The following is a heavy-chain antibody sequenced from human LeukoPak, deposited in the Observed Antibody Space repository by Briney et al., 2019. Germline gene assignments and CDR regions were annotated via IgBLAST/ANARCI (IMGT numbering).Heavy chain of an antibody. V-gene: IGHV1-46*01. CDR2: INPSGGST. CDR1: GYTFTSYY. Sequence: ASVKVSCKASGYTFTSYYMHWVRQAPGQGLEWMGIINPSGGSTSYAHKFQGRVTMTRDTSTSTVYMELSSLRSEDTAVYYCARRGGKRFYYYYMDVWGKGTTVTVSS. J-gene: IGHJ6*03. CDR3: ARRGGKRFYYYYMDV. D-gene: IGHD2-15*01.